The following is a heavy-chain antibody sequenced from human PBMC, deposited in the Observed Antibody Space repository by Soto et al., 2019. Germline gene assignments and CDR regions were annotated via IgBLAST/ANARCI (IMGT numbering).Heavy chain of an antibody. J-gene: IGHJ6*02. CDR2: INPSGGST. V-gene: IGHV1-46*03. D-gene: IGHD2-15*01. Sequence: ASVKVSCKASGYTFTSYYMHWVRQAPGQGPEWMGIINPSGGSTSYAQKFQGRVTMTRDTSTSTVYMELSSLRSEDTAVYYCARDLLVVAEGYYYYGMDVWGQGTTVTVS. CDR1: GYTFTSYY. CDR3: ARDLLVVAEGYYYYGMDV.